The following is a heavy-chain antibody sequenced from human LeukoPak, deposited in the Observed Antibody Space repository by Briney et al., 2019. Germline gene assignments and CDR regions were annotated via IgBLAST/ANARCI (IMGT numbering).Heavy chain of an antibody. V-gene: IGHV1-24*01. CDR2: FDPEDGET. Sequence: GASVTVSCKVSGYTLTELSMHWVRQAPGKGLEWMGGFDPEDGETIYAQKSQGRVTMTEDTSTDTAYMELSSLRSEDTAVYYCATAHMKYSSSWYWFDPWGQGTLVTVSS. J-gene: IGHJ5*02. CDR1: GYTLTELS. CDR3: ATAHMKYSSSWYWFDP. D-gene: IGHD6-13*01.